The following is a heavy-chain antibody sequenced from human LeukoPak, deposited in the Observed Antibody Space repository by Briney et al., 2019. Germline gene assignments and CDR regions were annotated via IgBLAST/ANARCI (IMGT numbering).Heavy chain of an antibody. J-gene: IGHJ4*02. CDR1: GFTFSSYD. CDR2: ISGSGGST. V-gene: IGHV3-23*01. Sequence: GGSLRLSCAASGFTFSSYDMSWVRQAPGKGLEWVSDISGSGGSTYYADSVKGRFTISRDNSKNTLYLQMNSLRAEDTAVYYCAKDRLTTVTLFDCWGQGTLVTVSS. CDR3: AKDRLTTVTLFDC. D-gene: IGHD4-4*01.